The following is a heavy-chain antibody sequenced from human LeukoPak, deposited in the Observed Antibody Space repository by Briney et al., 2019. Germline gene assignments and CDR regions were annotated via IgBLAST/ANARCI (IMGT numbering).Heavy chain of an antibody. V-gene: IGHV3-23*01. CDR3: AKSAAPQIVVVHEYFDY. D-gene: IGHD3-22*01. Sequence: GGSLRLSCAASAFTLSTYAMSWVRQAPGKGLEWVSGISAGKGNTYYADSVKGRFTISRDNSKNTLYLQMNSLRAEDTAVYYCAKSAAPQIVVVHEYFDYWGQGTLVTVSS. CDR2: ISAGKGNT. J-gene: IGHJ4*02. CDR1: AFTLSTYA.